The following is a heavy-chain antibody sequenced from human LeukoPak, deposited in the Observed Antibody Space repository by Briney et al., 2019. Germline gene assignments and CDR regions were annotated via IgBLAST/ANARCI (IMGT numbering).Heavy chain of an antibody. D-gene: IGHD3-22*01. V-gene: IGHV3-21*04. CDR3: ARSYDRSGYQGLLYAFDL. Sequence: PGGSLRLSCAASGFTFSSSAMNWVRQAPGKGLEWVSSINQISSHIYYAESVKGRFTISRDNSKNTLYLQMTSLRAEHTAVYYCARSYDRSGYQGLLYAFDLWGQGTRVTVSS. J-gene: IGHJ3*01. CDR1: GFTFSSSA. CDR2: INQISSHI.